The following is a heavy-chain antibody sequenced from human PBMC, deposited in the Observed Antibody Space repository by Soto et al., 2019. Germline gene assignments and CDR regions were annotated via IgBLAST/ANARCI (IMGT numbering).Heavy chain of an antibody. V-gene: IGHV4-34*01. CDR3: VRFEERSPGSGPLADS. CDR1: GESFSVYY. D-gene: IGHD3-10*01. Sequence: QVQVQQWAAGLLKPTETLSLTCGVYGESFSVYYWNWIRQSPEKGLAWLGEIHHSRYTTYNPSLKSRLTMSMHMSKKQCCLKLATVSAANAALYYCVRFEERSPGSGPLADSWGQGTLVTVSS. J-gene: IGHJ1*01. CDR2: IHHSRYT.